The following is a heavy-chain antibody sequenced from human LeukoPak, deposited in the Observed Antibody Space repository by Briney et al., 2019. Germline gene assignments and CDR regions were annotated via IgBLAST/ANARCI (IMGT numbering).Heavy chain of an antibody. D-gene: IGHD4-23*01. V-gene: IGHV3-23*01. CDR1: GFTFSSYA. CDR3: ARDYGGSSPFDY. CDR2: ISGSGGST. J-gene: IGHJ4*02. Sequence: GGSLRLSCAASGFTFSSYAMSWVRQAPGKGLEWVSAISGSGGSTYYADSVKGRFTISRDNAKNSLYLQMNSLRAEDTAVCYCARDYGGSSPFDYWGQGTLVTVSS.